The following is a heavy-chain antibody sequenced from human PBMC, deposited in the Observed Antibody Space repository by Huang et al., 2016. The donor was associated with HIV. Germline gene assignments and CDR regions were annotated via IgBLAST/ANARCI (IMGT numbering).Heavy chain of an antibody. CDR2: IIPLFGTP. CDR3: ARTRGHYYETSGYVY. J-gene: IGHJ4*02. Sequence: QVQLVQSGAEVKKPGSSVKVSCKASGGVFSAYALSWVRQAPGQGLEWMGGIIPLFGTPKYAQKCQGRVTIIADESTKTTDMELSRLRSEDTAVYYCARTRGHYYETSGYVYWGQGTLVTVSS. CDR1: GGVFSAYA. D-gene: IGHD3-22*01. V-gene: IGHV1-69*13.